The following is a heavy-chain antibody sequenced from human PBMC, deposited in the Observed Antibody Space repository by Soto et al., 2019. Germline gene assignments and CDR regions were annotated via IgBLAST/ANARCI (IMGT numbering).Heavy chain of an antibody. CDR3: AGLHWRSLRASTGEYDNDAFDI. Sequence: GASVKVSCKASGYTFTSYYMHWVRQAPGQGLEWMGIINPSGGSTSYAQKFQGRVTMTRDTSTSTVYMELSSLRSEDTAVYYCAGLHWRSLRASTGEYDNDAFDIWRQGRMVT. V-gene: IGHV1-46*01. D-gene: IGHD3-9*01. CDR2: INPSGGST. J-gene: IGHJ3*02. CDR1: GYTFTSYY.